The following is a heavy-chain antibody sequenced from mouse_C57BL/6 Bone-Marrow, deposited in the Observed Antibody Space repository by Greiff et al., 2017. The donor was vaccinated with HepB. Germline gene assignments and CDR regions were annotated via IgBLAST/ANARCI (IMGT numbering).Heavy chain of an antibody. CDR2: ISYDGSN. Sequence: EVQLVESGPGLVKPSQSLSLTCSVTGYSITSGYYWNWIRQFPGNKLEWMGYISYDGSNNYNPSLKNRISITRDTSKNQFFLKLNSVTTEDTATYYCARVFCAWFAYWGQGTLVTVSA. V-gene: IGHV3-6*01. J-gene: IGHJ3*01. CDR1: GYSITSGYY. CDR3: ARVFCAWFAY.